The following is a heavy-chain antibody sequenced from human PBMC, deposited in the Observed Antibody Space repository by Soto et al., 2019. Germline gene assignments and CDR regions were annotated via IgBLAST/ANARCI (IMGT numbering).Heavy chain of an antibody. V-gene: IGHV4-30-4*01. CDR3: ARDSDVSGS. J-gene: IGHJ5*02. CDR1: GGSISSGDYY. D-gene: IGHD6-19*01. Sequence: QVQLQESGPGLVKPSQTLSLTCTVSGGSISSGDYYWSWIRQPPGKGLEWIGYIHYSGSTYYNPSLXXRXTXXADTTKTQFALNLSAVTAADTAVYYCARDSDVSGSWGQGTLVTVSS. CDR2: IHYSGST.